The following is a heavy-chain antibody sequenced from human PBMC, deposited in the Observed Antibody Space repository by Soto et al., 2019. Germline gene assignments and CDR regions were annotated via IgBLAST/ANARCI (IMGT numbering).Heavy chain of an antibody. CDR2: IWYDGSNK. J-gene: IGHJ4*02. CDR1: GFTFSSYG. V-gene: IGHV3-33*01. D-gene: IGHD6-13*01. CDR3: ARDPGKSSWYTPPGTQYYFDY. Sequence: GGSLRLSCAASGFTFSSYGMHWVRQAPGKGLEWVAVIWYDGSNKYYADSVKGRFTISRDNSKNTLYLQMNSLRAEDTAVYYCARDPGKSSWYTPPGTQYYFDYWGQGTLVTVSS.